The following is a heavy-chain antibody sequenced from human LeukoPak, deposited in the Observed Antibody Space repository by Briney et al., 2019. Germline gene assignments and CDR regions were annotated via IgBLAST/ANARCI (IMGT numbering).Heavy chain of an antibody. Sequence: PGGSLGPSCAASGFSFSSYAMSWVRQAPGKGLEWVSAISGSGGSTYYADSVKGRFTISRDNSKNTLFVQMNSLRAEDTAVYYCAQGVGATTYFDYWGQGTLVTVSS. CDR2: ISGSGGST. V-gene: IGHV3-23*01. D-gene: IGHD1-26*01. CDR3: AQGVGATTYFDY. CDR1: GFSFSSYA. J-gene: IGHJ4*02.